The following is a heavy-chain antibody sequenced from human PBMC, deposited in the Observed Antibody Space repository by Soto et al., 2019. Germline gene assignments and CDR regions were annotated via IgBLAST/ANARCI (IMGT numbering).Heavy chain of an antibody. Sequence: QLQLQESGPGLVKSSETLSLTCSVSGVSIITDYYWGWIRQSPGKGLEWIGSIHFSGTTYYNPSLKSRVTIFVDTSRSQFSPMLGSVTAADTAVYYCARHDWARFYGMDGWGQGTTVTVSS. J-gene: IGHJ6*02. D-gene: IGHD2-21*01. CDR1: GVSIITDYY. V-gene: IGHV4-39*01. CDR2: IHFSGTT. CDR3: ARHDWARFYGMDG.